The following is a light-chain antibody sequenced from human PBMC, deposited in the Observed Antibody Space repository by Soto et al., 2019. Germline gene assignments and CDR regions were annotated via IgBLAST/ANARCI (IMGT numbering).Light chain of an antibody. CDR2: GAS. CDR1: QSLGGS. V-gene: IGKV3-20*01. J-gene: IGKJ1*01. CDR3: QQYGRSPWT. Sequence: IVMTQPPATLSVSPGERATLSCRASQSLGGSLAWYQQKPGQAPRLLIYGASSRATGIPDMFSGSGSGTDFTLTISRLEPEDFAVYYRQQYGRSPWTFGQGTKVDIK.